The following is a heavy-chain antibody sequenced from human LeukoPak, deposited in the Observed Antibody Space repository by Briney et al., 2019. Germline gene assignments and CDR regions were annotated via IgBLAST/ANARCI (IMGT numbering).Heavy chain of an antibody. CDR3: ARGKNNAFDY. Sequence: SQTLSLTCALSGDSVSSTNGVAWTWIRQSPSRGLEWLGRTYYRARWYNDYAESAKSRITVNPDTSKNQFSLQLNSVTPEDTAVYYCARGKNNAFDYWGQGTLVTVSS. J-gene: IGHJ4*02. CDR1: GDSVSSTNGVA. V-gene: IGHV6-1*01. CDR2: TYYRARWYN. D-gene: IGHD2/OR15-2a*01.